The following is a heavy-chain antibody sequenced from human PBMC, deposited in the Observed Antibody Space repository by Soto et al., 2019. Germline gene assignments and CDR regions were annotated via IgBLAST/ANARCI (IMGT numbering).Heavy chain of an antibody. V-gene: IGHV3-30*18. Sequence: QVQLVESGGGVVQPGRSLRLSCAASGFTFSSYGMHWVRQAPGKGLEWVAVISYDGSNKYYADSVKGRFTISRDNSKNTLYLQMNSLRAEDTAVYYCAKERAAAGKRVRGWFDPWGQGTLVTVSS. CDR1: GFTFSSYG. CDR3: AKERAAAGKRVRGWFDP. D-gene: IGHD6-13*01. J-gene: IGHJ5*02. CDR2: ISYDGSNK.